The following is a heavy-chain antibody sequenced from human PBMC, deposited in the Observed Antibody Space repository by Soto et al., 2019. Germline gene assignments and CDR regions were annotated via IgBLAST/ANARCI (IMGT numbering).Heavy chain of an antibody. Sequence: QVQLVESGGGVVQPGRSLRLSCAASGFTFSSYAMHWVRQAPGKGLEWVAVISYDGSNKYYADSVKGRFTISRDNSKNTLYLQMNSLRAEDTAVYYCARDLQLLWFGELGLYYYGMDVWGQGTTVTVSS. J-gene: IGHJ6*02. V-gene: IGHV3-30-3*01. CDR2: ISYDGSNK. CDR3: ARDLQLLWFGELGLYYYGMDV. CDR1: GFTFSSYA. D-gene: IGHD3-10*01.